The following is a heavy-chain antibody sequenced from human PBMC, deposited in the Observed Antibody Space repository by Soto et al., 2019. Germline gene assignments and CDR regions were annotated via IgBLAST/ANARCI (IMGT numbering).Heavy chain of an antibody. CDR1: GDRVSSNSAA. D-gene: IGHD1-26*01. CDR3: ARDPAGIVGATHFDY. J-gene: IGHJ4*02. CDR2: TYYRSKWYN. Sequence: KQSPTLSLTCAISGDRVSSNSAAWNWIRQSPSRGLEWLGRTYYRSKWYNDYAVSVKSRITINPDTSKNQFSLQLNSVTPEDTAVYYCARDPAGIVGATHFDYWGQGTLVTVSS. V-gene: IGHV6-1*01.